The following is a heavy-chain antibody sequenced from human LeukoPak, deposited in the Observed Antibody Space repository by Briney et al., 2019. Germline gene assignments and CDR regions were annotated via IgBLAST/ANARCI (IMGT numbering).Heavy chain of an antibody. D-gene: IGHD4-17*01. V-gene: IGHV5-51*01. J-gene: IGHJ3*02. CDR2: IYPDDSDT. Sequence: GESLKIPCKGSGYNFPTYWIAWARQMPGKGLEWMGIIYPDDSDTRYSPSLQGQVTISVDKSIRTAYIEWVTLKASDTAIYYCARGGDYGDPRRPFDIWGPGTMVTVSS. CDR1: GYNFPTYW. CDR3: ARGGDYGDPRRPFDI.